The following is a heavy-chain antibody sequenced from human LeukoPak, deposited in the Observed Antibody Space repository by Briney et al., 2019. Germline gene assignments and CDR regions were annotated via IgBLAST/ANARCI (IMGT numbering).Heavy chain of an antibody. CDR2: INSDGSRT. CDR3: AKEHEGAYYSDRSGLDY. Sequence: PGGSLRLSCAASGFTLSSYEMHWVRQAPGKGLVWVSRINSDGSRTGYADSVKGRFTISRDNAKNTLYLQMNSLRAEDTAVYYCAKEHEGAYYSDRSGLDYWGQGTLVTVSS. V-gene: IGHV3-74*01. J-gene: IGHJ4*02. CDR1: GFTLSSYE. D-gene: IGHD3-22*01.